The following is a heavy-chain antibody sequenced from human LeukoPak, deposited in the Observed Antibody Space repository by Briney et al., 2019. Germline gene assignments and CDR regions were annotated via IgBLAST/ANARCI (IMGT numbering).Heavy chain of an antibody. V-gene: IGHV3-21*04. J-gene: IGHJ3*02. D-gene: IGHD1-14*01. CDR2: ISSSSSYI. CDR1: GFTFSSYS. Sequence: GGSLRLSCAASGFTFSSYSMNWVRKAPGKGLEWVSSISSSSSYIYYADSVKGRFTISRDNAKNSLYLQMNSLRAEDTAVYYCARARPDYAFDIWGQGTMVTVSS. CDR3: ARARPDYAFDI.